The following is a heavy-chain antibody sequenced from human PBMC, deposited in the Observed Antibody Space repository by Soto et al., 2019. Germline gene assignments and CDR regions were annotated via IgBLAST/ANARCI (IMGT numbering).Heavy chain of an antibody. Sequence: QVQLVQSGAEVKMPGASVKVSCKASGYTFTDYYVHWVRQAPGQGLEWVACINPKTGSTHYAQKLQCRVTMTRDTSINTAYMEVTSLTSDDTAVYYCARTPESAHHDYWGQGTLVTVSS. CDR2: INPKTGST. D-gene: IGHD6-6*01. CDR3: ARTPESAHHDY. CDR1: GYTFTDYY. J-gene: IGHJ4*02. V-gene: IGHV1-2*02.